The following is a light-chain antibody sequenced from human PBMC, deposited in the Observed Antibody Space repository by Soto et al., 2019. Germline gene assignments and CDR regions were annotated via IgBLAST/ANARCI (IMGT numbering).Light chain of an antibody. J-gene: IGKJ1*01. CDR1: QIISSW. CDR3: QQYSGYSRT. CDR2: DAS. V-gene: IGKV1-5*01. Sequence: DIQMTQSPSTLSASVGDRVTITCRASQIISSWLAWYQQKPGKAPNLLIYDASSLESGVPSRFSGSGSGTEFTLTISSLQPDDFATYYCQQYSGYSRTFGQGTKVEIK.